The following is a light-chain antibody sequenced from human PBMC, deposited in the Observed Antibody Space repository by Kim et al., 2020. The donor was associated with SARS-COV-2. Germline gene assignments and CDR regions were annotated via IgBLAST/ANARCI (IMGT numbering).Light chain of an antibody. CDR1: TGPVTSGHY. CDR3: LLFYGGSRLRL. V-gene: IGLV7-43*01. Sequence: GTVTRTWASNTGPVTSGHYENWLQQKPGQAPTSLIYNTNSKYSWTPARYSGSRLGGKAALTLSNVQPDDEADYYCLLFYGGSRLRLFGGGTQLTVL. CDR2: NTN. J-gene: IGLJ2*01.